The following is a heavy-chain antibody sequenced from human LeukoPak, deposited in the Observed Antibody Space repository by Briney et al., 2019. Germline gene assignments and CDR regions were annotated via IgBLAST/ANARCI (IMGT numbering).Heavy chain of an antibody. CDR1: GFPFSAFA. Sequence: PGRSLRLSCVASGFPFSAFAMTWVRQAPGKGLEWVSALSGSAGSANYADSVKDRFTISRDNSKNTLYLQMNSLRAEDSAVYYCAKCRGGGGEYWHIDVWGRGILVTVSS. V-gene: IGHV3-23*01. CDR3: AKCRGGGGEYWHIDV. J-gene: IGHJ2*01. D-gene: IGHD2-15*01. CDR2: LSGSAGSA.